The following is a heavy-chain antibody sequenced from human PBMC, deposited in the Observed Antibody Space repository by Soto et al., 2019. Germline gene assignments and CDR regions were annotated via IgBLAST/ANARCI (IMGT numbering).Heavy chain of an antibody. J-gene: IGHJ6*02. CDR3: ARGNSNYYYYYGMDV. CDR1: GYTFTSYG. D-gene: IGHD1-1*01. CDR2: ISAYNGNS. V-gene: IGHV1-18*01. Sequence: ASVKVSCKASGYTFTSYGISWVRQAPGQGLEWMGWISAYNGNSNYAQKLQGRVTMTTDTSTSTAYMELRSLTSGDTAVSYCARGNSNYYYYYGMDVWGQGTTVTVS.